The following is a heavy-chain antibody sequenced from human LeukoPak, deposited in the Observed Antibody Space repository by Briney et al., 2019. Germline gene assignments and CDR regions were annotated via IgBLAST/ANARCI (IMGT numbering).Heavy chain of an antibody. D-gene: IGHD5-18*01. Sequence: PSETLSLTCAVYGGSFSGYYWSWIRQPPGKGLEWIGEINHSGSTNYNPSLKSRVTISVDTSKNQFSLKLSSVTAADTAVYYCARERPRGYSYGLDYWGQGTLVTVSS. CDR2: INHSGST. V-gene: IGHV4-34*01. CDR3: ARERPRGYSYGLDY. CDR1: GGSFSGYY. J-gene: IGHJ4*02.